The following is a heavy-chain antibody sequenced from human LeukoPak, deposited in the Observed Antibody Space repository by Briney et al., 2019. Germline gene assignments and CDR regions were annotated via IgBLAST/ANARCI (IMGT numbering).Heavy chain of an antibody. J-gene: IGHJ4*02. CDR1: GYSFTSYW. CDR3: ARSAVDGGYCTNGVCYSFDY. V-gene: IGHV5-51*01. Sequence: GESLKISCKGSGYSFTSYWIGWVRQMPGKGLEWMGIIYPGDSDTRYSPSLQGQVTISADKSISTAYLQWSSPKAPDTGMYYCARSAVDGGYCTNGVCYSFDYWGQGTLVTVSS. D-gene: IGHD2-8*01. CDR2: IYPGDSDT.